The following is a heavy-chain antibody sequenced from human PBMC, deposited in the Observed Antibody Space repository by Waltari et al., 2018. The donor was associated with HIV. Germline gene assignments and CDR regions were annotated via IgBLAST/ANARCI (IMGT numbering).Heavy chain of an antibody. D-gene: IGHD3-22*01. V-gene: IGHV1-18*01. J-gene: IGHJ4*02. CDR3: ARGPVLYGRFSMIRLCDH. CDR1: GYTFTTYG. CDR2: ISADNGNT. Sequence: QVQLLQSGAEVKKPGASVKVSCRTSGYTFTTYGITSVPQAPVPGLEWMGWISADNGNTNYLQKLQDRITMTTDTSTTTAYMELRSLRSDDTAVYYCARGPVLYGRFSMIRLCDHWGQGTLVTVSS.